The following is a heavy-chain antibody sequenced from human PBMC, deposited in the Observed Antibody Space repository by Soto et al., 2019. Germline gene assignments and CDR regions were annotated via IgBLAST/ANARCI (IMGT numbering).Heavy chain of an antibody. CDR3: AKAPYVAAAGRSYYYYYMYV. J-gene: IGHJ6*03. Sequence: QVQLVESGGGVVQPGRSLRLSCAASGFTFSSYGMHWVRQAPGKGLEWVAVISYDGSNKYYADSVKGRFTISRDNSKNTLYLQMNSLRAEDTAVYYCAKAPYVAAAGRSYYYYYMYVWGKGTTVTVSS. D-gene: IGHD6-13*01. CDR2: ISYDGSNK. V-gene: IGHV3-30*18. CDR1: GFTFSSYG.